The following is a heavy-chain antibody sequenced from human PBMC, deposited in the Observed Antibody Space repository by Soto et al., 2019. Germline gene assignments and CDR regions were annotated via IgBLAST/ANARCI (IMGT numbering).Heavy chain of an antibody. CDR2: IKKDGSEK. J-gene: IGHJ4*02. V-gene: IGHV3-7*01. Sequence: EVQLVESGGGLVQPGGSLRLSCAASGFTFSSYWMSWVRQAPGKGLEWVADIKKDGSEKYYVDSVKGRFTISRDNAKNTLYLQMHSLRAEDTAFYYCAREKRTNGYFDYWGQGALVTVSS. CDR3: AREKRTNGYFDY. D-gene: IGHD6-25*01. CDR1: GFTFSSYW.